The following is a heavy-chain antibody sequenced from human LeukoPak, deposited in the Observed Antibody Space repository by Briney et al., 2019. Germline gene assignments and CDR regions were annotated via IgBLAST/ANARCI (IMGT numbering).Heavy chain of an antibody. D-gene: IGHD3-9*01. CDR3: ARGSSDWFDYFDY. CDR2: ISSSGSTI. J-gene: IGHJ4*02. CDR1: GFTFSSYE. V-gene: IGHV3-48*03. Sequence: GGSLRLSCAASGFTFSSYEMNWVRQAPGKGLEWVSYISSSGSTIYYADSVKGRFTISRDNAKNSLNLQMNSLRAEDTAVYYCARGSSDWFDYFDYWGQGTLVTVSS.